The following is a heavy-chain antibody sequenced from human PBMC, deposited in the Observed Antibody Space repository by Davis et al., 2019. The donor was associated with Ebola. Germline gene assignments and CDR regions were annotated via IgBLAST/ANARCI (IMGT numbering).Heavy chain of an antibody. V-gene: IGHV1-18*01. CDR2: ISRYNGDT. CDR3: ALSLGYCSRNNCFSWFDP. J-gene: IGHJ5*02. CDR1: GYSFTSYG. Sequence: ASVKVSCKTSGYSFTSYGISGGRHAPGRGLQWLGWISRYNGDTSDSQRFQGRVSLTTDTSTSTVYMEVRSLTSDDTAMYYCALSLGYCSRNNCFSWFDPWGQGTLVTVSP. D-gene: IGHD2-2*01.